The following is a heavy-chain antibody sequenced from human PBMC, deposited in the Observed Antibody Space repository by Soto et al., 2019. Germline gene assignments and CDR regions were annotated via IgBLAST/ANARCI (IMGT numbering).Heavy chain of an antibody. V-gene: IGHV4-39*01. CDR3: ARLSKFYYYYYMDV. J-gene: IGHJ6*03. Sequence: SETLSLTCTVSGGSISSTSYYWGWIRQPPGKGLEWIGTIYYSENTYYNPSLKSRVTISIDTSKNQFSLKLSSVTAADTAVYYCARLSKFYYYYYMDVWGKGTTVTVSS. CDR2: IYYSENT. CDR1: GGSISSTSYY.